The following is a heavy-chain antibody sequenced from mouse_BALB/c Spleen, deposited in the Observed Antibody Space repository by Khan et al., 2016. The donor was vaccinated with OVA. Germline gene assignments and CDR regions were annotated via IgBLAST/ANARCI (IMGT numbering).Heavy chain of an antibody. J-gene: IGHJ3*01. D-gene: IGHD2-14*01. CDR1: GDSITTGY. V-gene: IGHV3-8*02. Sequence: EAKLEVSGPSLVKPSQTLSLTCSVTGDSITTGYWNWIRKFPGNKLEYMGYIIYTGYTYYNPSLKSRISITRHTSNNQYYLQLNSVTDEDTATYYCARSTYRYAFVYWGQGTLVTVSA. CDR3: ARSTYRYAFVY. CDR2: IIYTGYT.